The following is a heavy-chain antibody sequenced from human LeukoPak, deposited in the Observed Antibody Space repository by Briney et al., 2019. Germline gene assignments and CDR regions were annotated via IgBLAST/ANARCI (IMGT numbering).Heavy chain of an antibody. V-gene: IGHV3-23*01. Sequence: PGGSLRLSCAASGFTFSSYAMSWVRQAPGKGLEWVSAISGSGGSTYYADSVKGRFTISRDNSKNTLYLQMNSLRAEDTAVYYCARDFCVDGDCYYFDYWGQGTLVTVSS. J-gene: IGHJ4*02. CDR2: ISGSGGST. CDR3: ARDFCVDGDCYYFDY. CDR1: GFTFSSYA. D-gene: IGHD2-21*02.